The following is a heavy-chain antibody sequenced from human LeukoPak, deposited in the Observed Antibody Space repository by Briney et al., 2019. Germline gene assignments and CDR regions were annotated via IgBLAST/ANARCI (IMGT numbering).Heavy chain of an antibody. CDR1: GGSISSSSYY. D-gene: IGHD3-3*01. CDR3: ARGTTDFWSGYYTALNWFDP. CDR2: IYYSGST. Sequence: SETLSLTCTVSGGSISSSSYYWGWIRQPPGTGLEWIGSIYYSGSTYYNPSLKSRVTISVDTSKNQFSLKLSSVTAADTAVYYCARGTTDFWSGYYTALNWFDPWGQGTLVTVSS. J-gene: IGHJ5*02. V-gene: IGHV4-39*01.